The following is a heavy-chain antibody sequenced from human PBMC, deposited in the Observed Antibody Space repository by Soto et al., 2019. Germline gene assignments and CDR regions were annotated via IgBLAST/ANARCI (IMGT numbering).Heavy chain of an antibody. CDR1: GGSISSSSYY. CDR2: IYYSGST. CDR3: ARGAHPDYDFWSGQMGEHYYYYMDV. Sequence: PSETLSLTCTVSGGSISSSSYYWGWIRQPPGKGLEWIGSIYYSGSTYYNPSLKSRVTISVDTSKNQFSLKLSSVTAADTAVYYCARGAHPDYDFWSGQMGEHYYYYMDVWGKGTTVTVSS. J-gene: IGHJ6*03. V-gene: IGHV4-39*01. D-gene: IGHD3-3*01.